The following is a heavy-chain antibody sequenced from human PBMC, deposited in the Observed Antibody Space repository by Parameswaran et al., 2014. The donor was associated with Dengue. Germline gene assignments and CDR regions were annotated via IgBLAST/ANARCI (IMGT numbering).Heavy chain of an antibody. Sequence: GSLRLSCAASGFTFSSYAMSWVRQAPGKGLEWVSAISGSGGSTYYADSVKGRFTISRDNSKNTLYLQMNSLRAEDTAVYYCAKVSISDVPAAMVLYYYYGMDVWGQGTTVTVSS. CDR1: GFTFSSYA. CDR3: AKVSISDVPAAMVLYYYYGMDV. V-gene: IGHV3-23*01. CDR2: ISGSGGST. D-gene: IGHD2-2*01. J-gene: IGHJ6*02.